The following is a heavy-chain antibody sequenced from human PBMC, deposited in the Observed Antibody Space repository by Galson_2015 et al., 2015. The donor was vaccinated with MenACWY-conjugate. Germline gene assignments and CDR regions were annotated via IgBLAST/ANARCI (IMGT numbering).Heavy chain of an antibody. D-gene: IGHD3-10*01. Sequence: SLRLSCAASGFTFTAFAMSWVRQAPGKGLEWVAGITGTGGGPYYGDSVKGRVPISSDRSKKTVYLQMNNLRAEDTATYYCAKVQNFWFESYDSWGQGTLLIVSS. J-gene: IGHJ4*02. CDR1: GFTFTAFA. V-gene: IGHV3-23*01. CDR3: AKVQNFWFESYDS. CDR2: ITGTGGGP.